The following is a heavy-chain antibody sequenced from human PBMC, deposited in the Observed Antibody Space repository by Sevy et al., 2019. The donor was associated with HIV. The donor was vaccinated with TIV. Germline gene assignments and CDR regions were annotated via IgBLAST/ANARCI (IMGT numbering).Heavy chain of an antibody. Sequence: GGSLRLSCAASGFSFRSYWMTWVRQAPGKGLEWVANINRDESATNYVGSVKGRFTIFRDNAKNLLYLQMISLRVDDTAVYYCVTDDRPSGWLFDFWGPGTQVTVSS. CDR3: VTDDRPSGWLFDF. J-gene: IGHJ4*02. CDR2: INRDESAT. D-gene: IGHD6-19*01. V-gene: IGHV3-7*01. CDR1: GFSFRSYW.